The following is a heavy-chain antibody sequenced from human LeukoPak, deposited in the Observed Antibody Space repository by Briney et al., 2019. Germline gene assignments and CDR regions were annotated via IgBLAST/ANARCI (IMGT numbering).Heavy chain of an antibody. CDR2: ISSSSSFI. D-gene: IGHD6-13*01. CDR3: ARDNQPGIAAF. Sequence: GGSLRLSCAASGFTFSSFSLNWVGQAPGKGLEWVSSISSSSSFIYYADSVKGRFTISRDNAKNSLYLQMNSLRAEDTAVYYCARDNQPGIAAFWGQGTLVTVSS. CDR1: GFTFSSFS. J-gene: IGHJ1*01. V-gene: IGHV3-21*01.